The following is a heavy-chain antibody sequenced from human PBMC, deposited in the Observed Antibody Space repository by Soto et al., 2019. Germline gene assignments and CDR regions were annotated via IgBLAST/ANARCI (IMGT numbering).Heavy chain of an antibody. D-gene: IGHD2-15*01. CDR3: ARENCSGGSCYLLFDY. V-gene: IGHV4-30-2*01. CDR1: GGSISSGGYS. CDR2: IYHSGST. J-gene: IGHJ4*02. Sequence: QLQLQESGSGLVKPSQTLSLTCAVSGGSISSGGYSWSWIRQPRGKGLEWIGYIYHSGSTYYNPSLKSRVTISVDRSKNQFSLKLSSVTAADTAVYYCARENCSGGSCYLLFDYWGQGTLVTVSS.